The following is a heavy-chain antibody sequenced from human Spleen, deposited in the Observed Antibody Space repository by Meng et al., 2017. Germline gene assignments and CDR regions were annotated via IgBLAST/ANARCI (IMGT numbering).Heavy chain of an antibody. CDR3: TTDLPFTEGGVITT. Sequence: GSLRLSCAASGFTFSNAWMTWVRQAPGKGLEWIGRMKSNVDGGTVDYAAAVKGRFFISRDDSENTFYLQMNSLKTEDTAVYYCTTDLPFTEGGVITTWGQGTLVTVSS. CDR2: MKSNVDGGTV. D-gene: IGHD3-16*02. V-gene: IGHV3-15*01. CDR1: GFTFSNAW. J-gene: IGHJ5*02.